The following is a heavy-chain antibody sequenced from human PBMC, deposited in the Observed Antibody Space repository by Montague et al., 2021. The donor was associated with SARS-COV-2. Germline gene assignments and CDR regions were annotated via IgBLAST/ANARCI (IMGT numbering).Heavy chain of an antibody. D-gene: IGHD6-13*01. CDR1: GGSISSSSYS. CDR2: ISYSGST. CDR3: ASVGRQQLLRLSGMDV. J-gene: IGHJ6*01. Sequence: SETLSLTCTVSGGSISSSSYSWGWIRQPPGQGLEWIGSISYSGSTXYNPSLKIPVTISVDTSKNQFSLQLSSVTAADTALYYFASVGRQQLLRLSGMDVWGQGTTVTVSS. V-gene: IGHV4-39*07.